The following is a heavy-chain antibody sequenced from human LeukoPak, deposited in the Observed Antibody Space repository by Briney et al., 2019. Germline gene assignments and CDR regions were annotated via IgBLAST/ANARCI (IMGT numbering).Heavy chain of an antibody. Sequence: PGRSLRLSCAASGFTFSSCGMHWVRQAPGKGLEWVAVIWYDGSNKYYADSVKGRFTISRDNSKNTLYLQMNSLRVDDTAVYYCARDGPGRYSSSWHGGAFDIWGQGTMVTVSS. CDR2: IWYDGSNK. CDR1: GFTFSSCG. CDR3: ARDGPGRYSSSWHGGAFDI. J-gene: IGHJ3*02. V-gene: IGHV3-33*01. D-gene: IGHD6-13*01.